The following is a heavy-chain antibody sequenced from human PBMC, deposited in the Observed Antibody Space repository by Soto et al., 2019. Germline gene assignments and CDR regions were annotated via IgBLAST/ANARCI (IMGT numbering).Heavy chain of an antibody. D-gene: IGHD3-9*01. CDR3: ARGGYFLGRGGDY. CDR1: GYTFTSYG. CDR2: ISAYNGNT. V-gene: IGHV1-18*01. Sequence: QVQLVQSGAEVKKPGASVKVSCKASGYTFTSYGISWVRQAPGQGLEWMGWISAYNGNTNYAQKLQGRGTMTTDTSQRTGYRELRSLRSEDTAVYYCARGGYFLGRGGDYWGQGTLVTVSS. J-gene: IGHJ4*02.